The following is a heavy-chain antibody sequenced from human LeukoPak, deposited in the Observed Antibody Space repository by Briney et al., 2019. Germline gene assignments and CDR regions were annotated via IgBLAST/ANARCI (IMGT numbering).Heavy chain of an antibody. V-gene: IGHV3-21*01. CDR1: GFTFSSYS. CDR2: ISSSSSYI. CDR3: ARDSEEIAAAGPYYYMDV. J-gene: IGHJ6*03. Sequence: GGSLRLSCAASGFTFSSYSMNWVRQAPGKGLEWVSSISSSSSYIYYADSVKGRFTISRDNAKNSLYLQMNSLRAEGTAVYYCARDSEEIAAAGPYYYMDVWGKGTTVTVSS. D-gene: IGHD6-13*01.